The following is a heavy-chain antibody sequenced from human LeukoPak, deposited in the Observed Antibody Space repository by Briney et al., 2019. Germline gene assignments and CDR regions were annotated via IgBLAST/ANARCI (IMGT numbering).Heavy chain of an antibody. CDR1: RYSFTSYW. CDR3: ARAGDSYGYFDY. V-gene: IGHV5-51*03. D-gene: IGHD5-18*01. CDR2: IYPGDSDT. J-gene: IGHJ4*02. Sequence: KPGESLKISCKGSRYSFTSYWIAWVRQMPGKGLEWVGIIYPGDSDTRYSPSFRGQVTISADKSISTAYLQWSSLKASDTAIYFCARAGDSYGYFDYWGQGTLVTVSS.